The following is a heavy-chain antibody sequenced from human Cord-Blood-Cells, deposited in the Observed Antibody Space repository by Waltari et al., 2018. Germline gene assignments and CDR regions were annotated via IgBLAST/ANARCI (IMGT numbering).Heavy chain of an antibody. CDR1: GFTFSSYA. CDR3: AKETGYDILTGYYLDY. J-gene: IGHJ4*02. CDR2: ISGSGGST. V-gene: IGHV3-23*01. Sequence: EVQLLESGGGLVQPGGSLRLSCAASGFTFSSYAMSWVRQAPGKGVGWVSAISGSGGSTDYADSVEGRFTISRDNSKNTLDLQMNSLRAEDTAVYYCAKETGYDILTGYYLDYWRQGTLVTVSS. D-gene: IGHD3-9*01.